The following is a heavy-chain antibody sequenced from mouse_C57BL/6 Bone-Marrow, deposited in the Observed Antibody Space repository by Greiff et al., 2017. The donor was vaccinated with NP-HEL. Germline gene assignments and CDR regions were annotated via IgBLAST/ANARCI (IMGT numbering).Heavy chain of an antibody. Sequence: VKLMESGAELARPGASVKLSCKASGYTFTSYGISWVKQRTGQGLEWIGEIYPRSGNTYYNEKFKGKATLTADKSSSTAYMELRSLTSEDSAVYSCARGITTVVAFPMDYWGQGTSVTVSS. J-gene: IGHJ4*01. D-gene: IGHD1-1*01. CDR3: ARGITTVVAFPMDY. V-gene: IGHV1-81*01. CDR1: GYTFTSYG. CDR2: IYPRSGNT.